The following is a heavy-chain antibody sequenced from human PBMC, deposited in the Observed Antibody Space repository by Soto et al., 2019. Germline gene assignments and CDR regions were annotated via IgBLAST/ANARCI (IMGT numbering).Heavy chain of an antibody. J-gene: IGHJ5*02. Sequence: SETLSLTCAVSGYSISSNYYWGWIRQPPGKGLEWIGSIYHGGSTYYNPSFKSRVTISVDTSKNQFSLKLSSVTAADTAVYYCARAIEMAAGGYWIYNWFDPWGQGXLVTVYS. D-gene: IGHD6-13*01. CDR3: ARAIEMAAGGYWIYNWFDP. V-gene: IGHV4-38-2*01. CDR1: GYSISSNYY. CDR2: IYHGGST.